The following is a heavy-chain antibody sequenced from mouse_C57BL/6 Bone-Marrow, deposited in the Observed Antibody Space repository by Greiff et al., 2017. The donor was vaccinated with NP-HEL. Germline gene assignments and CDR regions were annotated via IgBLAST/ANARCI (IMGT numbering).Heavy chain of an antibody. V-gene: IGHV1-55*01. J-gene: IGHJ3*01. Sequence: QVQLQQPGAELVKPGASVKMSCKASGYTFTSYWITWVKQRPGQGLEWIGDIYPGSGSTNYNEKFKSKATLTVDTSSSTAYMQLSSLTSEDSAVYYCARGPTEVEPPFAYWGQGTLVPVSA. CDR3: ARGPTEVEPPFAY. CDR2: IYPGSGST. D-gene: IGHD1-1*01. CDR1: GYTFTSYW.